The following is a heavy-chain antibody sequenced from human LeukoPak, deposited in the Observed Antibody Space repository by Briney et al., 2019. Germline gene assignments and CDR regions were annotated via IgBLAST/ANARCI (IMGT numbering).Heavy chain of an antibody. CDR2: IIPNSGGT. V-gene: IGHV1-2*02. J-gene: IGHJ4*02. Sequence: GASVKVSCKASGYTFSDYSIHWVRQAPGQGLEWMGWIIPNSGGTHYAQNFQGRVSMTGDTSSSTAYMELSRLRSDDSAVYYCAREEVRSTGRFENWGPGTLVSVSS. CDR3: AREEVRSTGRFEN. CDR1: GYTFSDYS. D-gene: IGHD2-2*01.